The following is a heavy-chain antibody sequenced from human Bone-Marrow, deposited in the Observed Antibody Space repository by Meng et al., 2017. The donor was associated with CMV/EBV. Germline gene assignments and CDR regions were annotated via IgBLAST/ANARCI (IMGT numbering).Heavy chain of an antibody. V-gene: IGHV1-69*10. CDR2: IIPILDIT. CDR1: GGTFSSYA. CDR3: ARVPSSHIFGVGGGYYGMDV. J-gene: IGHJ6*02. D-gene: IGHD3-3*01. Sequence: SVKVSCKASGGTFSSYAISWVRQAPGQGLEWMGGIIPILDITNYAQKFQGRVTITADKSTSTAYMELSSLRSEDTAVYYCARVPSSHIFGVGGGYYGMDVWGQGTTVTGSS.